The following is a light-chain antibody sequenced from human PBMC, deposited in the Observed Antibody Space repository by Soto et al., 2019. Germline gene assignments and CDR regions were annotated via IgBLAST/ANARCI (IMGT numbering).Light chain of an antibody. Sequence: QAVVTQPPSASGSPGQSVTISCTGTSSDVGGYNYVSWYQQHPGKAPKLMIYEVTKRPSGVPDRLSGSKSGNTASLTVSGLQAEDEADYYCRSYAGSNIRVFGGGTELTVL. CDR2: EVT. CDR3: RSYAGSNIRV. V-gene: IGLV2-8*01. J-gene: IGLJ3*02. CDR1: SSDVGGYNY.